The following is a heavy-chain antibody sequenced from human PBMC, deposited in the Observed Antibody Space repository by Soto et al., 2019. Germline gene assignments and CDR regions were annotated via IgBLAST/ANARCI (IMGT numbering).Heavy chain of an antibody. D-gene: IGHD6-13*01. Sequence: GGSLRLACAASGFTFIGSAMHWVRQASGKGLEWVGRIRSKANSYATAYAVSVKGRFTISRDDSKNTAYLQMNSLKTEDTAVYYCTSPYSSSWYIRMDVWGQGTTVTVSS. V-gene: IGHV3-73*01. J-gene: IGHJ6*02. CDR2: IRSKANSYAT. CDR3: TSPYSSSWYIRMDV. CDR1: GFTFIGSA.